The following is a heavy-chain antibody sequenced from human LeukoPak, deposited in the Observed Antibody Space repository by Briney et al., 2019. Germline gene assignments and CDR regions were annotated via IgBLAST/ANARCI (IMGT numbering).Heavy chain of an antibody. CDR2: INAGNGST. D-gene: IGHD3-22*01. V-gene: IGHV1-3*01. J-gene: IGHJ4*02. CDR1: GYTFTSYA. Sequence: ASVKVSCKASGYTFTSYAMHWVRQAPGQRLEWMGWINAGNGSTKYSQKFQGRVTITRDTSASTAYMELSSLRSEDTAVYYCARDVVTFYDDSSGYYYWGQGTLVTVSS. CDR3: ARDVVTFYDDSSGYYY.